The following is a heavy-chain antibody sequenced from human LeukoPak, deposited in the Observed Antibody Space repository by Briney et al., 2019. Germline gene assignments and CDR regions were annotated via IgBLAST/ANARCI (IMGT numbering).Heavy chain of an antibody. CDR3: ARGGLLLRTLDY. Sequence: ASETLSLTCADYGGSFSGYYWSWIRQPPGKGLEWIGEINHSGSTNYNPSLKSRVTISVDTSKNQFSLKLSSVTAADTAVYYCARGGLLLRTLDYWGQGTLVTVSS. D-gene: IGHD3-10*01. V-gene: IGHV4-34*01. CDR2: INHSGST. J-gene: IGHJ4*02. CDR1: GGSFSGYY.